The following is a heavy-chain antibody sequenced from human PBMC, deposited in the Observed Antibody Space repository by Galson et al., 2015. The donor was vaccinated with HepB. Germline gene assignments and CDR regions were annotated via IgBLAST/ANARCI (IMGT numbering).Heavy chain of an antibody. CDR2: ISSSSSTI. J-gene: IGHJ6*02. V-gene: IGHV3-48*02. Sequence: SLRLSCAASGFTFSSYSMNWVRQAPGKGLEWVSYISSSSSTIYYADSVKGRFTISRDNAKNSLYLQMNSLRDEDTAVYYCARDAPTYYYGSGSYYNKNYYYYYYGMDVWGQGTTVTVSS. D-gene: IGHD3-10*01. CDR3: ARDAPTYYYGSGSYYNKNYYYYYYGMDV. CDR1: GFTFSSYS.